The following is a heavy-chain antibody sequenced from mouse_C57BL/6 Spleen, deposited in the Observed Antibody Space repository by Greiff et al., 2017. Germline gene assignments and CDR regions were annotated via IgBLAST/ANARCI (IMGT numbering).Heavy chain of an antibody. V-gene: IGHV1-82*01. CDR3: ARQEMWVDY. J-gene: IGHJ4*01. Sequence: QVQLQQSGPELVKPGASVKISCKASGYAFSSSWMNWVKQRPGKGLEWIGRIYPGDGDTNYNGKFKGKATLTADKSSSTAYMQLSSLTSEDSAVYFCARQEMWVDYWDKEPQSPSPQ. CDR1: GYAFSSSW. CDR2: IYPGDGDT.